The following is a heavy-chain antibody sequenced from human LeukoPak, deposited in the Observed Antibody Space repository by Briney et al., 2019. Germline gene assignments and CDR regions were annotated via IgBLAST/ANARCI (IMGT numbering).Heavy chain of an antibody. V-gene: IGHV3-21*01. CDR1: GFTFSSHR. CDR2: ISGSSTYI. J-gene: IGHJ4*02. CDR3: ARAALAAPDY. Sequence: PGGSLRLSCAASGFTFSSHRMNWVRQAPGKGLEWVSSISGSSTYIYYADSVKGRFTISRDNANNSLYLQMNSLRADDTAVYYCARAALAAPDYWGQGTLVTVSP. D-gene: IGHD6-19*01.